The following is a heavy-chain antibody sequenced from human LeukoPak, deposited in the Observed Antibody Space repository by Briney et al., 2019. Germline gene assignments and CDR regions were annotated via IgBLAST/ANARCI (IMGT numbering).Heavy chain of an antibody. CDR1: GGSFSGYY. CDR3: ARASPTLYGMDV. V-gene: IGHV4-34*01. CDR2: INHSGST. Sequence: SETLSLTCAVYGGSFSGYYWSWIRQPPGKGLEWIGEINHSGSTNYNPSLKSRVTISVDTSKNQFSLKLSSVTAADTAVYYCARASPTLYGMDVWGQGTTVTVSS. D-gene: IGHD2/OR15-2a*01. J-gene: IGHJ6*02.